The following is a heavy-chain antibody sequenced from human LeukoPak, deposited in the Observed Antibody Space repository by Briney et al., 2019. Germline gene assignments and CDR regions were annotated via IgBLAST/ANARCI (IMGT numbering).Heavy chain of an antibody. CDR1: GFSVSDNY. V-gene: IGHV3-66*01. CDR2: VYSGGST. D-gene: IGHD2-2*02. J-gene: IGHJ4*02. CDR3: ARVKQGYCSSTSCYTPPLD. Sequence: PGGSLRLSCVASGFSVSDNYLSWVRQAPGKGLDWVSIVYSGGSTYYADSVKGRFTISRDNSKNTLYLQMNSLRAEDTAVYYCARVKQGYCSSTSCYTPPLDWGQGTLVTVSS.